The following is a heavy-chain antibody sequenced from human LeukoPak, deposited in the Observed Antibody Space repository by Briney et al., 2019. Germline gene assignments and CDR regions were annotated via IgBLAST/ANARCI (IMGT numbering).Heavy chain of an antibody. V-gene: IGHV4-39*07. CDR1: GGSISSSSYY. CDR3: ARRWNYGRNYYIDV. CDR2: IYYSGST. J-gene: IGHJ6*03. Sequence: SETLSLTCTVSGGSISSSSYYWGWIRQPPGKGLEWIGSIYYSGSTYYNPSLMSRVTISVDKSKNQFSLKLSSVTAADTAVYYCARRWNYGRNYYIDVWGKGATVSVSS. D-gene: IGHD1-7*01.